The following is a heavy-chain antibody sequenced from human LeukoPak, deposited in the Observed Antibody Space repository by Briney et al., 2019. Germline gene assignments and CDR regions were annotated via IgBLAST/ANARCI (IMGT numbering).Heavy chain of an antibody. D-gene: IGHD6-13*01. CDR3: ARDYVIASAGTPNWFDP. J-gene: IGHJ5*02. V-gene: IGHV1-18*01. Sequence: ASVKVSCKASGYTFNRYGISWVRQAPGQGLEWMGWISAYDGETNYAQKFQGRVTVTIDTSTTTAYVELRGLRSDDTAVYYCARDYVIASAGTPNWFDPWGQGTLVTVSS. CDR1: GYTFNRYG. CDR2: ISAYDGET.